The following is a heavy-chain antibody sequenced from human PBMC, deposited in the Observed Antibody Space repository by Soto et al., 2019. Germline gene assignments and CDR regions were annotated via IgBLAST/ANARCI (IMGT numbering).Heavy chain of an antibody. Sequence: QVQLQESGPGLVKPSETLSLTCTVSGGSISSYYWSWIRQPPGKGLEWIGYIYYSGSTNYNPSLKSRVTISVDTSKNQFSLKLSSVTAADTAVYYCATGSEDIVVVTAAMTPGSGFDYWGQGTLVTVSS. CDR2: IYYSGST. CDR3: ATGSEDIVVVTAAMTPGSGFDY. V-gene: IGHV4-59*01. D-gene: IGHD2-2*01. J-gene: IGHJ4*02. CDR1: GGSISSYY.